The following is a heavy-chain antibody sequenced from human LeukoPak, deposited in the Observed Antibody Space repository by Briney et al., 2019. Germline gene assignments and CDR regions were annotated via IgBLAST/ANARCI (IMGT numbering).Heavy chain of an antibody. Sequence: GGSLRLSCAASGFTFSTYAMSWVRQAPGKGLEWVSGISGSGGSTYYAESVKGRFTISRDNSKNTLYLQLNSLRAEDTAVYYCARQHCSGGDCYFFDWGQGTLVTVSS. V-gene: IGHV3-23*01. D-gene: IGHD2-15*01. J-gene: IGHJ4*02. CDR2: ISGSGGST. CDR3: ARQHCSGGDCYFFD. CDR1: GFTFSTYA.